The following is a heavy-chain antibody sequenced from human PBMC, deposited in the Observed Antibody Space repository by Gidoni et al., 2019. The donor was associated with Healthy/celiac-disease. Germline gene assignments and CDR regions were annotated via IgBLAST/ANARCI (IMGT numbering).Heavy chain of an antibody. Sequence: EVQLVESGGGLVKPGGSLRLSCAASGFTFSSYSMNWVRQAPGKGLEWVSSISSSSSYIYYADSVKGRFTISRDNAKNSLYLQMNSLRAEDTAVYYCARMGQYYYGSGSSWGQGTLVTVSS. D-gene: IGHD3-10*01. CDR1: GFTFSSYS. CDR2: ISSSSSYI. CDR3: ARMGQYYYGSGSS. J-gene: IGHJ5*02. V-gene: IGHV3-21*01.